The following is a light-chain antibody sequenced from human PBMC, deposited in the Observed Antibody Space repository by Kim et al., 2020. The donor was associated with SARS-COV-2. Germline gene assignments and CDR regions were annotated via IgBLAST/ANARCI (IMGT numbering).Light chain of an antibody. CDR1: KLGKKY. V-gene: IGLV3-1*01. CDR2: QDR. CDR3: QAWDSSTAVV. J-gene: IGLJ2*01. Sequence: SYELTQPPSVSVSPGQTASITCSGDKLGKKYTSWYQQKPGQSPVLVMYQDRKRPSGIPERFSGSNSENTATLTISGTQAMDEADYYCQAWDSSTAVVFGGGTQLTVL.